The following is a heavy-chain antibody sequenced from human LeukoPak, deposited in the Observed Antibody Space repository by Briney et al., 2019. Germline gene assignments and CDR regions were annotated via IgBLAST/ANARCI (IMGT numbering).Heavy chain of an antibody. CDR3: ARVVADSSSWEGYYYYYYMDV. CDR1: GYSISSGYY. Sequence: PSETLSLTCTVSGYSISSGYYWGWIRQPPGKGLEWIGAIHHSRGTYYNPSLKSRVTISIDTSKNHFSLKLTSVTAADTAVYYCARVVADSSSWEGYYYYYYMDVWGKGTTVTISS. D-gene: IGHD6-13*01. V-gene: IGHV4-38-2*02. J-gene: IGHJ6*03. CDR2: IHHSRGT.